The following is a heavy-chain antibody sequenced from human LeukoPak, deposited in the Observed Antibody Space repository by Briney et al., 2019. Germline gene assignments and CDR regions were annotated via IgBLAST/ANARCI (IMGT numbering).Heavy chain of an antibody. CDR1: GLTFSSYG. CDR3: ATGIGYYFDY. Sequence: GGSLRLSCAASGLTFSSYGMHWVRQAPGKGLEWVAVISYDGSNKYYADSVKGRFTISRDNSKNTLYLQMNSLRAEDTAVYYCATGIGYYFDYWGQGTLVTVSS. D-gene: IGHD3-10*01. J-gene: IGHJ4*02. V-gene: IGHV3-30*03. CDR2: ISYDGSNK.